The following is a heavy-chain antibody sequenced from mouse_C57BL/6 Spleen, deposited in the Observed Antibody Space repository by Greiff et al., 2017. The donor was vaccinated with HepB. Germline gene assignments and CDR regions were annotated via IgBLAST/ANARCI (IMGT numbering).Heavy chain of an antibody. CDR3: ARSEVWDVHFDY. J-gene: IGHJ2*01. Sequence: QVQLQQPGAELVMPGASVKLSCKASGYTFTSYWMHWVKQRPGQGLEWIGEIDPSDSYTNYNQKFKGKSTLTVDKSSSTAYMQLSSLTSEDSAVYYCARSEVWDVHFDYWGQGTTLTVSS. CDR1: GYTFTSYW. V-gene: IGHV1-69*01. D-gene: IGHD4-1*01. CDR2: IDPSDSYT.